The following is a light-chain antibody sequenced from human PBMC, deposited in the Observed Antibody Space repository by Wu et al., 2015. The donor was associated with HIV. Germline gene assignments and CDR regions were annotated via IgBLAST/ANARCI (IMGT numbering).Light chain of an antibody. CDR3: QHYGSSQWT. CDR1: QSVSSRN. CDR2: GAS. Sequence: EIVLTQSPGTLSLSPGERATLSCRASQSVSSRNLAWYQQTPGQPPRLLIYGASSRATGIPDRFSGSGSGTDFTLTITRLEPEDFAVYYCQHYGSSQWTFGQGT. J-gene: IGKJ1*01. V-gene: IGKV3-20*01.